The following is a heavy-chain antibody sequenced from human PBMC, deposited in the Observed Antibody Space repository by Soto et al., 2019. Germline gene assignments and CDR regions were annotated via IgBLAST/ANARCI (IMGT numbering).Heavy chain of an antibody. Sequence: QLQESGPGLVKPSQTLSLTCTVSGGSISSGDYYWSWIRQPPGKGLEWIGYTYKSGGTYYNPSLRRRVAMSVDTPKNQFSLRLSSVTAADTAIYYCAREDTAMVDYWGQGTLVTVSS. CDR2: TYKSGGT. V-gene: IGHV4-30-4*01. J-gene: IGHJ4*02. CDR1: GGSISSGDYY. CDR3: AREDTAMVDY. D-gene: IGHD5-18*01.